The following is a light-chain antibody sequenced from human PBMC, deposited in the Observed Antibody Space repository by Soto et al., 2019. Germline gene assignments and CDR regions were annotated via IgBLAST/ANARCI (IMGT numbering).Light chain of an antibody. J-gene: IGKJ4*01. CDR1: QGIGNA. V-gene: IGKV1-33*01. CDR2: DAS. CDR3: QQYDNLPLT. Sequence: IQMTQSPSSLSASVGDRVTISCRASQGIGNALGWYQQKPGKAPKLLIYDASNLETGVPSRFSGSGSGTDFTFTISSLQPEDIATYYCQQYDNLPLTFGGGTKVDNK.